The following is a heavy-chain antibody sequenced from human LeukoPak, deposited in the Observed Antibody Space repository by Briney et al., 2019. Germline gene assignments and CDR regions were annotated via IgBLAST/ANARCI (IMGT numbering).Heavy chain of an antibody. CDR2: IYTSGSA. CDR3: ARDPPSIAARPDGYYYYYYMDV. J-gene: IGHJ6*03. Sequence: SETLSLTCTVSGGSISSGSYYWSWIRQPAGKGLEWIGRIYTSGSANYNPSLKSRVTISVDTPKNQFSLKLSSVTAADTAVYYCARDPPSIAARPDGYYYYYYMDVWGKGTTVTVSS. CDR1: GGSISSGSYY. D-gene: IGHD6-6*01. V-gene: IGHV4-61*02.